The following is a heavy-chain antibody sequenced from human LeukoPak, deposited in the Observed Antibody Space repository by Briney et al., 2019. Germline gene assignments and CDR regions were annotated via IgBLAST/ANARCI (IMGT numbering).Heavy chain of an antibody. CDR2: ISYDGSNK. Sequence: GGSLRLSCAASGFTFSSYAMHWVRQAPGKGLEWVAVISYDGSNKYYADSVKGRFTISRDNSKNTLYLQMNSLRAEDTAVYYCARGHIVVVPAAIGPTRYYYGMDVWGQGTTVTASS. J-gene: IGHJ6*02. CDR3: ARGHIVVVPAAIGPTRYYYGMDV. D-gene: IGHD2-2*02. CDR1: GFTFSSYA. V-gene: IGHV3-30-3*01.